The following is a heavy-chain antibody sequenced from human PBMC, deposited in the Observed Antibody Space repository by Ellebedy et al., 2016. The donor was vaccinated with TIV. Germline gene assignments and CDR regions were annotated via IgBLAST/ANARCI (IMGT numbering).Heavy chain of an antibody. J-gene: IGHJ4*02. D-gene: IGHD3-22*01. CDR2: ISAYNGKT. Sequence: AASVKVSCKASGYTFTSYGISRVRQAPGQGLEWMGWISAYNGKTVYAQKIQGRVTMTTDTSTSTAYMELRSLRSDDMAVYYCARDNYYDSTGYHPIAYWGQGTLVTVSS. CDR1: GYTFTSYG. CDR3: ARDNYYDSTGYHPIAY. V-gene: IGHV1-18*03.